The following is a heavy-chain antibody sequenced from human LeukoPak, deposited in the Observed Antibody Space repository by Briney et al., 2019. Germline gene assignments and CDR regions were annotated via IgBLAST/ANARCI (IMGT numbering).Heavy chain of an antibody. CDR3: ARVERSSSLYPTYYYYGMHV. Sequence: PWGTLSLPCAVYGGSFSGYYWSWIRQPPGKGLEWVGELNHSGSTNYNPSLKSRVTIPVDTSKSQFSLQLRPVAAQDTAVYYCARVERSSSLYPTYYYYGMHVWGQATTV. CDR2: LNHSGST. CDR1: GGSFSGYY. J-gene: IGHJ6*02. V-gene: IGHV4-34*01. D-gene: IGHD6-13*01.